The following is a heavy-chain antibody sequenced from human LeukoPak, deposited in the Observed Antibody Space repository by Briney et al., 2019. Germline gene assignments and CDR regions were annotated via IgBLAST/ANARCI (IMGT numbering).Heavy chain of an antibody. D-gene: IGHD2-2*01. V-gene: IGHV3-21*01. CDR3: ASQIVVVPAAKEDAFDI. Sequence: GGSLRLSCAASGFTVSSNYMSWVRQAPGKGLEWVSSISSSSSYIYYADSVKGRFTISRDNAKNSLYLQMNSLRAEDTAVYYCASQIVVVPAAKEDAFDIWGQGTMVTVSS. CDR1: GFTVSSNY. J-gene: IGHJ3*02. CDR2: ISSSSSYI.